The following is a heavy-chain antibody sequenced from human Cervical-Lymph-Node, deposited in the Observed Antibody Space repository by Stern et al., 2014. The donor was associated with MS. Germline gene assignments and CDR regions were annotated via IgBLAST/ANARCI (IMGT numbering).Heavy chain of an antibody. CDR2: ISWNSGFI. CDR1: GFTFDDYA. V-gene: IGHV3-9*01. CDR3: TKGITIFGVVSGWFDP. J-gene: IGHJ5*02. D-gene: IGHD3-3*01. Sequence: QLVESGGDLVQPGRSLRLSCAASGFTFDDYAMHWVRQAPGKGLEWVSGISWNSGFIAYADSVKGRFTISRDNAKNSLFLQMNSLRAEDTALYYCTKGITIFGVVSGWFDPWGQGTLVTVSS.